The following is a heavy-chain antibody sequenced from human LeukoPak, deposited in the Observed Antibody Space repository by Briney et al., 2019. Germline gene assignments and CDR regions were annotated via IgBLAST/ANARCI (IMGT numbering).Heavy chain of an antibody. Sequence: PGGSLRLSCAASGFTFSSYSMNWVRQAPGKGLEWVSSISSSSSYIYYADSVKGRFTISRDNAKNSLYLQMNSLRAEDTAVYYCAREPERAVRFLEWFQSVDAFDIWGQGTMVTVSS. D-gene: IGHD3-3*01. CDR2: ISSSSSYI. V-gene: IGHV3-21*01. CDR3: AREPERAVRFLEWFQSVDAFDI. CDR1: GFTFSSYS. J-gene: IGHJ3*02.